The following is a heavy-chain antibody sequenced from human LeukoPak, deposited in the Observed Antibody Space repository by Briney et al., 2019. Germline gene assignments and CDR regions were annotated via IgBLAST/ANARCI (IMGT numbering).Heavy chain of an antibody. CDR2: ISYDGSNK. D-gene: IGHD3-16*01. J-gene: IGHJ6*03. CDR3: AGGQLRNYYYYMDV. Sequence: GGSLRLSCAASGFTFSSYAMHWVRQAPGKGLEWVAVISYDGSNKYYADSVKGRFTISRDNSKNTLYLQMNSLRAEDTAVYYCAGGQLRNYYYYMDVWGKGTTVTVSS. CDR1: GFTFSSYA. V-gene: IGHV3-30*01.